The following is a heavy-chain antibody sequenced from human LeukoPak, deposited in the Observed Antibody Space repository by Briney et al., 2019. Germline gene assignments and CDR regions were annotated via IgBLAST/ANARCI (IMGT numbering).Heavy chain of an antibody. CDR1: GFTFGDYG. J-gene: IGHJ4*02. CDR3: SRSRRVHCTGACYSFDY. Sequence: KPGGSLRLSCTSSGFTFGDYGMSWFRQAPGKGPEWVGFIRSKAYGGATEYAASVKGRFTISRDDSKSIAYLQMNGLETEDTAVYYCSRSRRVHCTGACYSFDYWGQGTLVTVSS. CDR2: IRSKAYGGAT. D-gene: IGHD2-8*02. V-gene: IGHV3-49*05.